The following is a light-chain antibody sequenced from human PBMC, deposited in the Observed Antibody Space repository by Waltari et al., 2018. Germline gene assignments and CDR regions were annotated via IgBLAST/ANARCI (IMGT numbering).Light chain of an antibody. V-gene: IGLV2-11*01. CDR3: YSYAGSHTIL. CDR1: TSDVGGYDF. Sequence: QSALTQPRSVSGSPGKSVTISCTGGTSDVGGYDFFPWFQHHPGKAPKLISYDVTERPSGVPDRFSASKSGTAASLTISGLQAEDEGDYYCYSYAGSHTILFGGGTKLTVL. CDR2: DVT. J-gene: IGLJ2*01.